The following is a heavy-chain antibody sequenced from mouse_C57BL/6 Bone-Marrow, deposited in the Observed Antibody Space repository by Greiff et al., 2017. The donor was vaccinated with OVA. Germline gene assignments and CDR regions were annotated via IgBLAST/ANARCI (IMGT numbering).Heavy chain of an antibody. J-gene: IGHJ4*01. CDR1: GYTFTNYW. V-gene: IGHV1-63*01. CDR2: IYPGCCYP. Sequence: QVQLQQSGAELVRPGTSVKMSCKASGYTFTNYWIGWAKQRPGHGLAWIGVIYPGCCYPTYNEKFKGKATLTADKSSSTAYMQFSSLTSEDSAIYYCARGYYAMDYWGQGTSVTVSS. CDR3: ARGYYAMDY.